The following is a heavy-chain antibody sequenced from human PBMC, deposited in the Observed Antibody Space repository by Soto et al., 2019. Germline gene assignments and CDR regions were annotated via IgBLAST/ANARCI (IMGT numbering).Heavy chain of an antibody. CDR3: TTAGQWYFWTAYYFEH. D-gene: IGHD3-3*01. V-gene: IGHV3-15*01. J-gene: IGHJ4*02. CDR1: GFVVTNAW. Sequence: LRLSCAASGFVVTNAWLSWVRQAPGEGLERVGRIKPKTDRGPTTEYAASVKGRFTLSKDDSTDMVYLQMNSLKIEDTAVYYCTTAGQWYFWTAYYFEHWGQGTPVTVS. CDR2: IKPKTDRGPTT.